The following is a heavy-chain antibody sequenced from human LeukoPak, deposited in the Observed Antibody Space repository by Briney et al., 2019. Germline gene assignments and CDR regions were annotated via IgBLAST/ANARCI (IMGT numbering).Heavy chain of an antibody. CDR1: GFTFSSYG. CDR2: IRYDGSNK. Sequence: GGSLRLSCAASGFTFSSYGMHWVRQAPGKGLDWVAFIRYDGSNKYYADSVKGRFTISRDNSKNTLYLQTNSLRAEDTAVYYCAKRGEGVSNRWYMNNWFDPWGQGTRVTVSS. CDR3: AKRGEGVSNRWYMNNWFDP. D-gene: IGHD6-13*01. J-gene: IGHJ5*02. V-gene: IGHV3-30*02.